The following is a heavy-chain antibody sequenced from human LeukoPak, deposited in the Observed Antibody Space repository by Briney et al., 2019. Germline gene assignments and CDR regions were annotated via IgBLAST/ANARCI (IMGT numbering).Heavy chain of an antibody. D-gene: IGHD3-22*01. CDR3: AGDSSGYYFYFDL. J-gene: IGHJ2*01. CDR2: ISYDGSNK. CDR1: GFTFSNYA. V-gene: IGHV3-30-3*01. Sequence: PGGSLRLSCAASGFTFSNYAMHWVRQARDKGLEWVAVISYDGSNKYYADSVKGRFTISRDNSKNTVYLQMNSLRTDDTAVYYCAGDSSGYYFYFDLWGRGTLVTVSP.